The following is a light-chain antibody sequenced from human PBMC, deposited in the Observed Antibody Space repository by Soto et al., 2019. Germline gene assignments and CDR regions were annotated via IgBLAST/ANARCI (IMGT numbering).Light chain of an antibody. V-gene: IGLV2-11*01. CDR1: SSDVGGYNY. J-gene: IGLJ1*01. Sequence: QSALTQPRSVSGSPGQSVTISCTGTSSDVGGYNYVSWYQQHPGKAPKLMIYDVSKRPSGVPDRFSGSKSGNTASLTISGIKAEDEADYYCCSYEGSYGFGTGTKLTVL. CDR2: DVS. CDR3: CSYEGSYG.